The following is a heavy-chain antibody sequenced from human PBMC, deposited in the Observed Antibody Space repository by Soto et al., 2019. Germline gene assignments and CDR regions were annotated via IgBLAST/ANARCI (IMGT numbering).Heavy chain of an antibody. CDR2: ISSSSSYI. D-gene: IGHD2-15*01. J-gene: IGHJ6*02. CDR1: GFTFSSYS. Sequence: GGSLRLSCAASGFTFSSYSMNWVRQAPGKGLEWVSSISSSSSYIYYADSVKGRFTISRDNAKNSLYLQMNSLRAEDTAVYYCARDGYCSGGSCYSRFFTYYYYGMDVWGQGTTVTVSS. CDR3: ARDGYCSGGSCYSRFFTYYYYGMDV. V-gene: IGHV3-21*01.